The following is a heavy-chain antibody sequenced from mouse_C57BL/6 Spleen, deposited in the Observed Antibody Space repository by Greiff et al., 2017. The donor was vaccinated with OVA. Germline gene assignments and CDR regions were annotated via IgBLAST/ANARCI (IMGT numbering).Heavy chain of an antibody. CDR1: GYTFTSYW. J-gene: IGHJ2*01. Sequence: VQLQQSGAELVKPGASVKLSCKASGYTFTSYWMHWVKQRPGQGLEWIGMIHPNSGSTNYNEKFKSKATLTVDKSSSTAYMQLSSLTSEDSAVYYCAREGLGRGYFDYWGQGTTLTVSS. CDR3: AREGLGRGYFDY. V-gene: IGHV1-64*01. D-gene: IGHD4-1*01. CDR2: IHPNSGST.